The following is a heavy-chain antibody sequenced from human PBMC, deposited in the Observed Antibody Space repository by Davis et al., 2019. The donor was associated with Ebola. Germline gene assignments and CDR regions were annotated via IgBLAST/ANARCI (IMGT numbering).Heavy chain of an antibody. Sequence: MPSETLSLTCTVSGGSVRSGSNYWSWVRQPPGKGLEWIGEIYPSGSTNYNPSLKSRVTISVDKSKNQFSLKLNSVTAADTAVYYCVRPIAVGFQAYDAFDIWGQGTVVTVSS. CDR3: VRPIAVGFQAYDAFDI. CDR2: IYPSGST. D-gene: IGHD6-19*01. V-gene: IGHV4-4*02. J-gene: IGHJ3*02. CDR1: GGSVRSGSNY.